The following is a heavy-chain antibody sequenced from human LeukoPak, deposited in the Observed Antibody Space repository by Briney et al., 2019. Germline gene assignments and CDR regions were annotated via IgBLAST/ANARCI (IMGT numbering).Heavy chain of an antibody. V-gene: IGHV4-61*02. CDR1: GGSISSGDYY. CDR2: ISASGRS. CDR3: AREFDS. Sequence: SETLSLTCTVSGGSISSGDYYRSWIRQPAGKGLEWIGRISASGRSNYNPSLKSRLTISIDTSKNQFSLMLSSVTATDTAVYYCAREFDSWGQGTLVTVSS. J-gene: IGHJ4*02.